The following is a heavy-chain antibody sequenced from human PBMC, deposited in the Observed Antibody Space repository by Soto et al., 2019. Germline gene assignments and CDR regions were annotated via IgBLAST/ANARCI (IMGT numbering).Heavy chain of an antibody. CDR1: GGSISSYY. CDR3: ARGEWELLGPGFDY. J-gene: IGHJ4*02. CDR2: IYYSGST. Sequence: QVQLQESGPGLVKPSETLSLTCTVSGGSISSYYWSWIRQPPGKGLEWIGYIYYSGSTNYNPSLKSRVTISVDTSKIQFSLKLSSVTAADTAVYYCARGEWELLGPGFDYWGQGTLVTVSS. D-gene: IGHD1-26*01. V-gene: IGHV4-59*01.